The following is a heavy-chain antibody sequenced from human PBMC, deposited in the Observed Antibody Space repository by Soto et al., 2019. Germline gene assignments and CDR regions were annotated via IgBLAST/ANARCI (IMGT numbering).Heavy chain of an antibody. CDR3: ASEDCRNTNCLKGFDY. CDR2: INPESGNP. J-gene: IGHJ4*02. Sequence: QVQMVQSGAEVKKPGDSVKVSCKASGYTFTDYYMHWVRQAPGQVFEWVGGINPESGNPKYVPKFQGSVTVTRDTSTSTAYMELNRLTSDDTAVYYCASEDCRNTNCLKGFDYWGQGTLVTVSS. V-gene: IGHV1-2*02. D-gene: IGHD2-15*01. CDR1: GYTFTDYY.